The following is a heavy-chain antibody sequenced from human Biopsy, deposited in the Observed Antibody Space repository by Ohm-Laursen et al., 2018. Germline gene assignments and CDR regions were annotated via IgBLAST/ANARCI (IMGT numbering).Heavy chain of an antibody. CDR2: MYYNERT. D-gene: IGHD6-19*01. J-gene: IGHJ5*02. Sequence: SETLSLTCTVSGGSVNTYNFYWTWIRQPPGKGLEWIGYMYYNERTYYNPSLRGRVTISVDTSKNQISLRLSSVTAADTAVYYCASGGQWPKPYLRYFDPWGQGTLVTVSS. V-gene: IGHV4-61*01. CDR1: GGSVNTYNFY. CDR3: ASGGQWPKPYLRYFDP.